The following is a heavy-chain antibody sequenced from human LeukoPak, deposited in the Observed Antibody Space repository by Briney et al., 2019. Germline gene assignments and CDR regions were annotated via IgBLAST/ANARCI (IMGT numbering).Heavy chain of an antibody. D-gene: IGHD3-10*01. J-gene: IGHJ5*02. CDR1: GFTVSRNY. Sequence: PGGSLRLSCAASGFTVSRNYMSWVRQAPGKGLEWVAFIRYDGSNKYYADSVKGRFTISRDNSKNTLYLQMNSLRAEDTAVYYCAKGSMTPFEPWGQGTLVTVSS. V-gene: IGHV3-30*02. CDR3: AKGSMTPFEP. CDR2: IRYDGSNK.